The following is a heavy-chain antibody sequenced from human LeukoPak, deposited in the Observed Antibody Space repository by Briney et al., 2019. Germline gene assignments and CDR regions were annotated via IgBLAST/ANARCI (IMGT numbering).Heavy chain of an antibody. CDR1: GGSFSGYY. Sequence: PSETLSLTCAVYGGSFSGYYWSWIRQPPGKGLEWIGEINHSGSTNYNPSLKSRVTISVDTSKNQFSLKLSSVTAADTAVYYCARVHKSSGWTYYFDYWGQGTLVTVSS. CDR2: INHSGST. J-gene: IGHJ4*02. D-gene: IGHD6-19*01. CDR3: ARVHKSSGWTYYFDY. V-gene: IGHV4-34*01.